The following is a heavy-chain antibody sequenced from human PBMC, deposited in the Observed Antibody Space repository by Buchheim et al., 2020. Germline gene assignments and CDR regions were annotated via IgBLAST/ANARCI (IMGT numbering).Heavy chain of an antibody. Sequence: QVQLVQSGAEVKKPGSSVKVSCKASGGTFSSYAISWVRQAPGQGLEWMGRIIPILGIANYAQKFQGRVTITADKSTSTAYMELSSLRSEDTAVYYCARALYCSSTSCYRAFSFSDGMDVWGQGTT. CDR2: IIPILGIA. D-gene: IGHD2-2*01. CDR1: GGTFSSYA. V-gene: IGHV1-69*04. J-gene: IGHJ6*02. CDR3: ARALYCSSTSCYRAFSFSDGMDV.